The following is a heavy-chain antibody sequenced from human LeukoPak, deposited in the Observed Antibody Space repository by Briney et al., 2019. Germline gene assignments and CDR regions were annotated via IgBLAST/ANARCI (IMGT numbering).Heavy chain of an antibody. CDR3: AKGPMGSCKGAFCYHFDY. CDR2: IAGSDTGT. Sequence: GGSLGLSCVGSGFTFSTYAMSWVRQTPGKGLEWVSSIAGSDTGTYYADSVKDRFAISRDNSKNTLFLQMNSLRADDTAVYFCAKGPMGSCKGAFCYHFDYWGQGTLVTVSS. V-gene: IGHV3-23*01. D-gene: IGHD2-15*01. CDR1: GFTFSTYA. J-gene: IGHJ4*02.